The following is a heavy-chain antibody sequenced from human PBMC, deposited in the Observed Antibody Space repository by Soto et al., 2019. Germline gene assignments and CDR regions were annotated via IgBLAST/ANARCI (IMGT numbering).Heavy chain of an antibody. CDR2: IYYSGST. D-gene: IGHD1-26*01. J-gene: IGHJ5*02. CDR1: GGSISSGGYY. V-gene: IGHV4-31*03. CDR3: ARDQRGSGATIGSYNWFDP. Sequence: ASETLSLTCTVSGGSISSGGYYWSWIRQHPGKGLEWIGYIYYSGSTYYNPSLKSRVTISVDTSKNQFSLKLSSVTAADTAVYYCARDQRGSGATIGSYNWFDPWGQGTLVTVSS.